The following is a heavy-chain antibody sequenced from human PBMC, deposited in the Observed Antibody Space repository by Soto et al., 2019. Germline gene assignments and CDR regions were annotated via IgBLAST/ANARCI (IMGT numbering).Heavy chain of an antibody. J-gene: IGHJ4*02. Sequence: PSETLSLTCSVSGGSISGYYWNWIRQPPGKGLEWIGYIYSSGYTNYNPSLKTRVTMSVDTSKNQFSLKLSSASAADTAVYYCARGSSNDRSFGFDSWGQGTLVTVSS. CDR2: IYSSGYT. D-gene: IGHD3-22*01. CDR3: ARGSSNDRSFGFDS. V-gene: IGHV4-59*01. CDR1: GGSISGYY.